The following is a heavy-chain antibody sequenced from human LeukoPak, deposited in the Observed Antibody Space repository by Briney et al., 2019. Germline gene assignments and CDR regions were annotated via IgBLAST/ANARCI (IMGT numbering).Heavy chain of an antibody. D-gene: IGHD3-22*01. V-gene: IGHV1-69*05. Sequence: SVTDSFKASGGTFSSYAFSWVRQAPGQGLEWMGGIIPIFGTANYAQKFQGRVTITTDESTSTAYMELSSLRSEDTAVYYCARMDYDSSGYPDWGQGTLVSVSS. CDR1: GGTFSSYA. CDR2: IIPIFGTA. J-gene: IGHJ4*02. CDR3: ARMDYDSSGYPD.